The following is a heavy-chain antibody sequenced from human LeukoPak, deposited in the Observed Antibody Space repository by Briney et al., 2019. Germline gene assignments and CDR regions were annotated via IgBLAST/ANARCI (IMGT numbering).Heavy chain of an antibody. Sequence: GGSLRLSRVASGFTFNTYGIHWVRQAPGKGLEWVAGISSDGSSKDYADSAKGRFTISRDNSKNTLYLQMNSLRAEDTAVYYCAKAAYCTSTSCHFSGYAQRPLDSWGQGTLVTVSS. J-gene: IGHJ4*02. D-gene: IGHD2-2*01. V-gene: IGHV3-30*18. CDR1: GFTFNTYG. CDR3: AKAAYCTSTSCHFSGYAQRPLDS. CDR2: ISSDGSSK.